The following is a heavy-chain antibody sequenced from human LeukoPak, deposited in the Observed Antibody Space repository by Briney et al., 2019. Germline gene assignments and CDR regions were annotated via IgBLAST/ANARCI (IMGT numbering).Heavy chain of an antibody. J-gene: IGHJ4*02. D-gene: IGHD6-6*01. CDR1: GFTVSSNY. CDR3: ARVISSSYFDY. Sequence: PGGSLRLSCAASGFTVSSNYMSWVRQAPGKGLEWVSGIYGGGSTYYADSVKGRFTISRDNSKNTLYLQMNSLRAADTAVYYCARVISSSYFDYWGQGTLVTVSS. CDR2: IYGGGST. V-gene: IGHV3-53*01.